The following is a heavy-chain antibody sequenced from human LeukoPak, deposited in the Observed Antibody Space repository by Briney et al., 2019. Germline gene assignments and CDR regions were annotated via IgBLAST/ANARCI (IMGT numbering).Heavy chain of an antibody. CDR1: GGSISSYY. CDR3: ARNEGQQLSRSWFDP. CDR2: IYTSGST. J-gene: IGHJ5*02. Sequence: PSETLSPTCTVSGGSISSYYWSWIRQPAGKGLEWIGRIYTSGSTNYNPSLKSRVTISVDTSKNQFSLKLSSVTAADTAVYYCARNEGQQLSRSWFDPWLQGTLVAVSS. D-gene: IGHD6-13*01. V-gene: IGHV4-4*07.